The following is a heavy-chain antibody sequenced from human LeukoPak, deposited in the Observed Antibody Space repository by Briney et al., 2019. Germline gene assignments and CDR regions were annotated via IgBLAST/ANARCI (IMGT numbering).Heavy chain of an antibody. CDR1: GYTFTSYG. J-gene: IGHJ4*02. D-gene: IGHD3-22*01. CDR2: ISADNGNT. CDR3: ARDYYDSSGYYRGGDYFDY. Sequence: ASVKVSCKASGYTFTSYGISWVRQAPGQGLEWMGWISADNGNTNFAQNLQGRVTMTTDTSTSTAYMELRSLRSDDTAVYYCARDYYDSSGYYRGGDYFDYWGQGTLVTVSS. V-gene: IGHV1-18*01.